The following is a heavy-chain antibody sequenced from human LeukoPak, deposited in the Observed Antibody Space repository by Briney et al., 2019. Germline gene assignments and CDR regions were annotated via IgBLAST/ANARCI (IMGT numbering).Heavy chain of an antibody. CDR3: ARGDDYGDYD. J-gene: IGHJ4*02. CDR2: IYYSGST. Sequence: SETLSLTCTVSGGSIGGLYWSWIRQPPGKGLEWIGYIYYSGSTNYNPSLKSRITISVDTSKNQFSLKLSSVTAADTAVYYCARGDDYGDYDWGQGTLVTVSS. D-gene: IGHD4-17*01. V-gene: IGHV4-59*01. CDR1: GGSIGGLY.